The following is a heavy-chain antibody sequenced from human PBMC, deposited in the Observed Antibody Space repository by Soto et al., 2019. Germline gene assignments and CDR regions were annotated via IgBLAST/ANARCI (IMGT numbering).Heavy chain of an antibody. CDR3: ARDRSGSSVFYYYYMDV. D-gene: IGHD6-6*01. V-gene: IGHV4-31*01. CDR2: IYYSVST. CDR1: GGSISSGGYY. Sequence: QVQLQESGPGLVKPSQTLSLTCTVSGGSISSGGYYWSWIRQHPGKGLEWIGYIYYSVSTYYNPSLKSLFTISVDTSKNQFSLKLSSVTAADTAVYYCARDRSGSSVFYYYYMDVWGKGTTVTVSS. J-gene: IGHJ6*03.